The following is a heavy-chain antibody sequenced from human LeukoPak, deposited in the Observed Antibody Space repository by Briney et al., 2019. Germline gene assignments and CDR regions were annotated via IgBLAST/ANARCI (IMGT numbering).Heavy chain of an antibody. CDR3: ARGPQQLVDRKWFDP. V-gene: IGHV1-2*02. Sequence: ASVKVSCKASGYTFTGYYMHWVRQAPGQGLEWMGWINTNSGGTNYAQKFQGRVTMTRDTSISTAYMELSRLRSDDTAVYYCARGPQQLVDRKWFDPWGQGTLVTVSS. D-gene: IGHD6-13*01. CDR1: GYTFTGYY. J-gene: IGHJ5*02. CDR2: INTNSGGT.